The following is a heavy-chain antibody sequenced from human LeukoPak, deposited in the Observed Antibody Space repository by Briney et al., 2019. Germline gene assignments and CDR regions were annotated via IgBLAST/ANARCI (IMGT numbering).Heavy chain of an antibody. J-gene: IGHJ4*02. CDR2: VSSDGSNT. V-gene: IGHV3-74*01. CDR3: AREGQLAQSGGLDS. D-gene: IGHD6-6*01. CDR1: GFTFSTYW. Sequence: GGSLRLSCAASGFTFSTYWMHWVRQAPGKGLVWVSRVSSDGSNTNYADSVKGPFTISRDNAKNTLYLQMNSLRAEDTAVYYCAREGQLAQSGGLDSWGQGTLVTVSS.